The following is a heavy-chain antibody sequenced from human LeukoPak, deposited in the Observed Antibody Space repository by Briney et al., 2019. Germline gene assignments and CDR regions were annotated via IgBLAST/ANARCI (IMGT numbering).Heavy chain of an antibody. CDR2: ISGGSDNT. Sequence: GGSLRLSCTGSGFPFGTYTMSWVRQAPGKGLEWVSAISGGSDNTHYAESVKGRFTISRDISKSTVYLQMNSLRVEDTAVYYCAKDAVRGRFDPWGQGTMVTVSS. V-gene: IGHV3-23*01. J-gene: IGHJ5*02. CDR1: GFPFGTYT. CDR3: AKDAVRGRFDP. D-gene: IGHD3-10*01.